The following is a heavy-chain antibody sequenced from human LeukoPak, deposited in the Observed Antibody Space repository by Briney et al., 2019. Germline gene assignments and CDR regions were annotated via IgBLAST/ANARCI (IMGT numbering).Heavy chain of an antibody. D-gene: IGHD2-15*01. CDR1: DGPIRSHY. V-gene: IGHV4-59*11. J-gene: IGHJ6*03. CDR3: GRDALVGYFSYYYIDV. CDR2: ISNSGST. Sequence: SETLSLTCTVSDGPIRSHYWTWIRQSPLKGLEWIRDISNSGSTKYNPSLKSRVTISIDTSKSQFSLGLTSVTAADTAVYYCGRDALVGYFSYYYIDVWGKGTTVTVSS.